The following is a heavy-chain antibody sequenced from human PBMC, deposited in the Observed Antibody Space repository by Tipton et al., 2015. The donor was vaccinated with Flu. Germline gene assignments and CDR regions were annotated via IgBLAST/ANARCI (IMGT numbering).Heavy chain of an antibody. CDR2: MNPNSGNT. CDR1: GYTSTSYD. D-gene: IGHD2-15*01. Sequence: QLVQSGAEVKKPGASVKVSCKASGYTSTSYDINWVRQATGQGLEWMGWMNPNSGNTGYAQKFQGRVTMTRNTSISTAYMELSSLRSEDTAVYYCARPGYCSGGSCYPYYYYYGMDVWGQGTTVTVSS. J-gene: IGHJ6*02. CDR3: ARPGYCSGGSCYPYYYYYGMDV. V-gene: IGHV1-8*01.